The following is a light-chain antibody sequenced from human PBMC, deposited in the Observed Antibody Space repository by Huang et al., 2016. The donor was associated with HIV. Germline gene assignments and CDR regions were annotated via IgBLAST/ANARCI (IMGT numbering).Light chain of an antibody. J-gene: IGKJ2*01. CDR3: QQRSAWLYT. Sequence: EIVLTQSPATLSSSPGERATRSCRASQSVSSYLAWYQQKPGQAPRLLIYGTAHRATGIPARFSGSGSGTEFTLTISSLEPEDFAVYYCQQRSAWLYTFGQGTKVEIK. CDR2: GTA. V-gene: IGKV3-11*01. CDR1: QSVSSY.